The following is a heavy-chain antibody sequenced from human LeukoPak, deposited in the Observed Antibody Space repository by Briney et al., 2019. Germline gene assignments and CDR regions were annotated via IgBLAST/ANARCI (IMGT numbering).Heavy chain of an antibody. CDR1: GFTVSSNY. V-gene: IGHV3-53*01. J-gene: IGHJ4*02. CDR2: IYSGGST. CDR3: ARDTPSRGSFDY. Sequence: GGSLRLSCAASGFTVSSNYMSWVRQAPGKGLEWVSVIYSGGSTYYADSVKDRFTISRDNSKNSLYLQMNNLGDEDTAVYYCARDTPSRGSFDYWGQGTLVTVSS. D-gene: IGHD3-10*01.